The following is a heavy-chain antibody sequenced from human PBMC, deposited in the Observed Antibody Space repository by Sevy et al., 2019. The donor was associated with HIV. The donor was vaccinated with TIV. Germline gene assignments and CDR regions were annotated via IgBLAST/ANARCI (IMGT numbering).Heavy chain of an antibody. CDR2: ITPNNGDT. J-gene: IGHJ1*01. CDR3: ARAPSGSQGPGQYFHH. V-gene: IGHV1-18*01. CDR1: GYTFTNYH. D-gene: IGHD1-26*01. Sequence: DSVKVSCKASGYTFTNYHITWVRQAPRQGLERMGRITPNNGDTNYAQRLQGRVTMTTDTSTSTVYMELRSLRSDDTAVYYCARAPSGSQGPGQYFHHWGQCTLVTVSS.